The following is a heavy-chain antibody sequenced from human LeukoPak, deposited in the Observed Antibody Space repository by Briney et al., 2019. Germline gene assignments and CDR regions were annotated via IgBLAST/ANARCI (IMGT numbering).Heavy chain of an antibody. J-gene: IGHJ4*02. CDR2: INPNSSGT. Sequence: ASVKVSCKASGYTFTGYYMHWVRQAPGQGLEWMGWINPNSSGTNYAQKFQGRVTMTRDTSISTAYMELSRLRSDDTAVYYCARAPIYDILTGYPYYFDYWGQGTLVTVSS. CDR1: GYTFTGYY. CDR3: ARAPIYDILTGYPYYFDY. D-gene: IGHD3-9*01. V-gene: IGHV1-2*02.